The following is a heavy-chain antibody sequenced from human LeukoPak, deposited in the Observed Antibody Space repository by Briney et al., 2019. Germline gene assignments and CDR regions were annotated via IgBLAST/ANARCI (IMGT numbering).Heavy chain of an antibody. V-gene: IGHV1-69*13. CDR2: IIPIFGTA. CDR3: ARAESSGPERLVLVRFDY. Sequence: ASVKVSCKASGGTFSSYAISWVRQAPGQGLEWMGGIIPIFGTANYAQKFQGRVTITADESTSTAYMELSSLRSEDTAVYYCARAESSGPERLVLVRFDYWGQGTLVTVSS. J-gene: IGHJ4*02. D-gene: IGHD1-1*01. CDR1: GGTFSSYA.